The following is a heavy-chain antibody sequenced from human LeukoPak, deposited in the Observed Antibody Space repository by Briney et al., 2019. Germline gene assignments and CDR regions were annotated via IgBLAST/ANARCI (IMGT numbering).Heavy chain of an antibody. V-gene: IGHV3-30*04. J-gene: IGHJ4*02. D-gene: IGHD5-12*01. CDR1: GFTFSSYA. CDR3: ARAPSGYDPHFDY. Sequence: GGSLRLSCAASGFTFSSYAMHWVRQAPGKGLEWVAVISYDGSNKYYADSVKGRFTISRDNAKNSLYLQMNSLRAEDTAVYYCARAPSGYDPHFDYWGQGTLVTVSS. CDR2: ISYDGSNK.